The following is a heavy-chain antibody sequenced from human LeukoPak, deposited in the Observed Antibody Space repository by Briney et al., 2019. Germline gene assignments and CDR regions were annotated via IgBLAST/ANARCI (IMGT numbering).Heavy chain of an antibody. V-gene: IGHV3-23*01. D-gene: IGHD6-13*01. CDR3: AKAPAGSSWYVFDY. CDR2: ISGSGGST. CDR1: GFTFSSYA. J-gene: IGHJ4*02. Sequence: PGGSLRLSCAASGFTFSSYAMSWVRQAPGKGLEWVSAISGSGGSTYYADSVRGRFTISRDNSKNTLYLQMNSLRAEDTAVHYCAKAPAGSSWYVFDYWGQGTLVTVSS.